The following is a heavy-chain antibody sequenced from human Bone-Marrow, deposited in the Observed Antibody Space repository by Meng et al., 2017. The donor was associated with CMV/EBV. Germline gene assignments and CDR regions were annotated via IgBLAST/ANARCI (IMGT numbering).Heavy chain of an antibody. V-gene: IGHV3-30*02. CDR1: GFTFSNYH. D-gene: IGHD3-10*02. J-gene: IGHJ4*02. CDR2: IRYDGNNE. Sequence: GESLKISCAASGFTFSNYHMSWVRQAPGKGLEWVAFIRYDGNNEYYGDSMKGRFTISRDNSKNTLYLQMNSLRAEDTAVYYCAKDLIYVREGHFDYWGQGTLVTVSS. CDR3: AKDLIYVREGHFDY.